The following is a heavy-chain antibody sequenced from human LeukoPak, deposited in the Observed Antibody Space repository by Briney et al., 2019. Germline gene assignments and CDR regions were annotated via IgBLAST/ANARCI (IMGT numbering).Heavy chain of an antibody. D-gene: IGHD3-22*01. CDR2: IYYSGST. CDR3: ARSFNYYDSSGYSDAFDI. J-gene: IGHJ3*02. V-gene: IGHV4-59*08. Sequence: PSETLSLTCTVSGGSISSYYWSWIRQPPGKGLEWIGYIYYSGSTNYNPSLKSRVTISVDTSKNQFSLKLSSVTAADTAVYYCARSFNYYDSSGYSDAFDIWGQGTMVTVSS. CDR1: GGSISSYY.